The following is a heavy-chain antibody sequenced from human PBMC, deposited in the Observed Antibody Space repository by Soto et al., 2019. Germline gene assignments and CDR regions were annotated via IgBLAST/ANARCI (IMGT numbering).Heavy chain of an antibody. CDR2: ISSSGSTI. Sequence: GGSLRLSCAASGFTFSDYYMSWIRQAPGKGLEWVSYISSSGSTIYYADSVKGRFTISRDNAKNSLYLQMNSLRAEDTAVYYCARDKSSPSTVVVVAATRYYMDVWGKGTTVTVSS. V-gene: IGHV3-11*01. J-gene: IGHJ6*03. CDR1: GFTFSDYY. CDR3: ARDKSSPSTVVVVAATRYYMDV. D-gene: IGHD2-15*01.